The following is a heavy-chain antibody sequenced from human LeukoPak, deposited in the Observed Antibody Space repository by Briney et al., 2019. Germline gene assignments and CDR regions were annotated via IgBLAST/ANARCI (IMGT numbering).Heavy chain of an antibody. V-gene: IGHV3-64*01. Sequence: GGSLRLSCAASRFTFSSYAMHWVRQAPGKGLEYVSAISSNGGSTYYANSVKGRFTISRDNSKNTLYLQMGSLRAEDMAVYYCARAGGTVVTRLLDYWGQGTLVTVSS. CDR3: ARAGGTVVTRLLDY. D-gene: IGHD4-23*01. J-gene: IGHJ4*02. CDR2: ISSNGGST. CDR1: RFTFSSYA.